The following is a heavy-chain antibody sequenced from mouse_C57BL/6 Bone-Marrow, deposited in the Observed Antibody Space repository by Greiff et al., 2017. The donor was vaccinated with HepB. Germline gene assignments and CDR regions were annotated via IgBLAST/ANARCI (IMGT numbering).Heavy chain of an antibody. V-gene: IGHV5-15*04. CDR2: ISNLAYSI. D-gene: IGHD1-1*01. CDR3: ARSSYPYWYFDV. CDR1: GFTFSDYG. J-gene: IGHJ1*03. Sequence: EVMLVESGGGLVQPGGSLKLSCAASGFTFSDYGMAWVRQAPRKGPEWVAFISNLAYSIYYADTVTGRFTISRENAKNTLYLEMSSLRSEDTAMYYCARSSYPYWYFDVWGTGTTVTVSS.